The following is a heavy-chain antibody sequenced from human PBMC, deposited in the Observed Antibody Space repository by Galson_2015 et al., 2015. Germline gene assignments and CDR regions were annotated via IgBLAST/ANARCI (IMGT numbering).Heavy chain of an antibody. CDR3: PKDGYCSSTSCYGYFDL. V-gene: IGHV3-30*18. D-gene: IGHD2-2*03. Sequence: SLRLTCAASGFTFSSYGMHWVRQAPGKGLEWVALISNDGSNKYYADSVKGRFNISRDNSKNTLYLQMNSLRAEDTAVYYCPKDGYCSSTSCYGYFDLWGRGTLVTVSS. J-gene: IGHJ2*01. CDR2: ISNDGSNK. CDR1: GFTFSSYG.